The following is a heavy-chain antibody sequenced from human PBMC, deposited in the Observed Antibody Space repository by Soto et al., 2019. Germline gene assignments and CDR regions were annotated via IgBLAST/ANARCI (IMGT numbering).Heavy chain of an antibody. Sequence: QVKLVQSGAEVKKPGASVKVSCKASGYTFTNFGISWGRQAPGQGLEWMGWISAYNGNTNYAQKFQGRVTITTDTSTSTAYMEVRSLRFDDTAVYYWERGGTPIDYWGQGTLVTVSS. J-gene: IGHJ4*02. CDR3: ERGGTPIDY. D-gene: IGHD3-16*01. CDR2: ISAYNGNT. CDR1: GYTFTNFG. V-gene: IGHV1-18*01.